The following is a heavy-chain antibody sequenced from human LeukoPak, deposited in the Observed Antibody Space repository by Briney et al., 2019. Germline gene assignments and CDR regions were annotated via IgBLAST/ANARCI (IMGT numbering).Heavy chain of an antibody. J-gene: IGHJ4*02. CDR1: GVSISNYY. V-gene: IGHV4-59*08. D-gene: IGHD2-2*01. Sequence: ETLSLTCTVSGVSISNYYWSWIRQPPGKGLEWIGFIYHSGSTNYNPSLKSPVTISLDTSKNQFSLKLTSVTAADTAVYYCARHVPFLLPSALDYWGQGTLVTVSS. CDR2: IYHSGST. CDR3: ARHVPFLLPSALDY.